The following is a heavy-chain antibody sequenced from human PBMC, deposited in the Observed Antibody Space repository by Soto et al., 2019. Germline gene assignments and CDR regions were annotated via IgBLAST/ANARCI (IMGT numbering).Heavy chain of an antibody. J-gene: IGHJ5*02. Sequence: QVQLQQWGAGLLKPSETLSLTCAVYGGSFSGYYWSWIRPPPGKGLEWIGEINHSGSTNYNPSLKSRVTISVDTSKNQFSLKLSSVTAADTAVYYCAARVRVVIPWFDPWGQGTLVTVSS. CDR2: INHSGST. V-gene: IGHV4-34*01. CDR3: AARVRVVIPWFDP. D-gene: IGHD3-10*01. CDR1: GGSFSGYY.